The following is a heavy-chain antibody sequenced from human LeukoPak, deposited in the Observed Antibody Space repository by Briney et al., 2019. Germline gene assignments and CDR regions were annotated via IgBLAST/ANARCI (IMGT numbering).Heavy chain of an antibody. D-gene: IGHD4/OR15-4a*01. V-gene: IGHV1-2*04. CDR2: INPNSGGT. J-gene: IGHJ3*02. Sequence: ASVKVSCKASGYTFTGYYMHWVRQAPGQGLEWMGWINPNSGGTNYAQKFQGWVTMTRDTSISTAYMELSRLRSDDTAVYYCARDDGLWPPLSAFDIWGQGTMVTVSS. CDR3: ARDDGLWPPLSAFDI. CDR1: GYTFTGYY.